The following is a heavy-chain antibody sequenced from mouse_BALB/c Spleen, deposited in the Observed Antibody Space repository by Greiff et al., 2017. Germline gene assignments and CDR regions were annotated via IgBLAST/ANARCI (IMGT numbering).Heavy chain of an antibody. Sequence: VQLVESGPGLVAPSQSLSITCTVSGFSFTGYGVNWVRQPPGKGLEWLGMIWGDGSTDYNSALKSRLSISKDNSKSQVFLKMNSLQTDDTARYYCACYGNYEAYWGQGTLVTVSA. V-gene: IGHV2-6-7*01. D-gene: IGHD2-1*01. CDR1: GFSFTGYG. CDR3: ACYGNYEAY. CDR2: IWGDGST. J-gene: IGHJ3*01.